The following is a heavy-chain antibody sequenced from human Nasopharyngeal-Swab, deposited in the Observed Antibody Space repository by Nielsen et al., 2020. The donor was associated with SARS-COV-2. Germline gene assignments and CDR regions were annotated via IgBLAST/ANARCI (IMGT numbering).Heavy chain of an antibody. V-gene: IGHV3-30*02. CDR3: ARVYYDSSGYRED. CDR1: GFTFSSYG. Sequence: GESLKISCAASGFTFSSYGMHWVRQAPGKGLEWVAFIRYDGSNKYYADSVKGRFTISRDNSKNTLYLQMNSLRAEDTAVYYCARVYYDSSGYREDWGQGTLVTVSS. D-gene: IGHD3-22*01. CDR2: IRYDGSNK. J-gene: IGHJ4*02.